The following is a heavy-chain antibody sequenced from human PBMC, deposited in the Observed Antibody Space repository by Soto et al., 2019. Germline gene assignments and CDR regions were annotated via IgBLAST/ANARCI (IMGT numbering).Heavy chain of an antibody. Sequence: GGSLRLSCVASGITFGRRAMGRVRQAPGQGLEWVSVMSNSGDLTYYADSVKGRFTISRDDSENTLYLQMSSLRAEDAAIYYCAKDAARTNGWYYFDYWGQGTLATVSS. CDR2: MSNSGDLT. V-gene: IGHV3-23*01. D-gene: IGHD6-19*01. CDR3: AKDAARTNGWYYFDY. J-gene: IGHJ4*02. CDR1: GITFGRRA.